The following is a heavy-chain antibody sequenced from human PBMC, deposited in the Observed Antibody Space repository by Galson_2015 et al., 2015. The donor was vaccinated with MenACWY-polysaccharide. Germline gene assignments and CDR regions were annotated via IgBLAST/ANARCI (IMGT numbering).Heavy chain of an antibody. CDR3: AREQDIVEVVAATQPYYYGMDV. V-gene: IGHV3-48*01. J-gene: IGHJ6*02. D-gene: IGHD2-15*01. CDR1: GFTFSSYS. Sequence: SLRLSCAASGFTFSSYSMNWVRQAPGKGLEWVSYISSSSSTIYYADSVKGRFTISRDNAKNSLYLQMNSLRAEDTAVYYCAREQDIVEVVAATQPYYYGMDVWGQGTTVTVSS. CDR2: ISSSSSTI.